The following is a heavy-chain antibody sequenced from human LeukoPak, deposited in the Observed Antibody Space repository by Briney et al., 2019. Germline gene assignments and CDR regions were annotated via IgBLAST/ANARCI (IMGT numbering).Heavy chain of an antibody. CDR2: INQDESAK. D-gene: IGHD6-19*01. Sequence: GGSLRLSCAASGFTFSRYWMSWVRQAPGKGLEWVASINQDESAKFYVDSVKGRFTISRDNSKNTLYLQMNSLRAEDTAVYYCARIAVAGVYYYYYMDVWGKGTTVTVSS. CDR1: GFTFSRYW. V-gene: IGHV3-7*01. CDR3: ARIAVAGVYYYYYMDV. J-gene: IGHJ6*03.